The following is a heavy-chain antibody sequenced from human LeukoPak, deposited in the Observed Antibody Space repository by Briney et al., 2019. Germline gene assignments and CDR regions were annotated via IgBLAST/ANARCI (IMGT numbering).Heavy chain of an antibody. Sequence: GGSLRLSCAASGFTFSSYSMNWVRQAPGKGLEWVSSISSSSSYIYYADSVKGRFTISRDNSKNTLYLQMNSLRAEDTAVYYCAKSGTNSGSYFDYWGQGTLVTVSS. J-gene: IGHJ4*02. D-gene: IGHD1-26*01. CDR1: GFTFSSYS. V-gene: IGHV3-21*04. CDR3: AKSGTNSGSYFDY. CDR2: ISSSSSYI.